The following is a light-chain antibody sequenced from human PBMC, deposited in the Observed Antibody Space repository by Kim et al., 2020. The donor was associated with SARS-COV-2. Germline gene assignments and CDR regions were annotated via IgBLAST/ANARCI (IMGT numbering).Light chain of an antibody. CDR2: GNS. Sequence: QRVTISCTGSSSNIGAGYDVHWYQQLPGTAPKLLIYGNSNRPSGVPDRFSGSKSVTSASLAITGLQAEDEADYYCQSYDSSLSGSVFGGGTQLTVL. CDR3: QSYDSSLSGSV. CDR1: SSNIGAGYD. J-gene: IGLJ3*02. V-gene: IGLV1-40*01.